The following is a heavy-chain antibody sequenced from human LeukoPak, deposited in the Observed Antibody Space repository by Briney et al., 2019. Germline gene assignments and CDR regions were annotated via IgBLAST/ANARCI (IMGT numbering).Heavy chain of an antibody. D-gene: IGHD6-19*01. J-gene: IGHJ3*01. CDR1: GGSISSNSHF. CDR2: SYYGGST. Sequence: SETLSLTCTVSGGSISSNSHFWGWIRQPPGKGLEWIGSSYYGGSTYYNSSLKSRVSISIDTSKNQFSLRLNSVTAAGTAMYYCATNIAVPGHDVFDVWGQGTMVTVSS. V-gene: IGHV4-39*01. CDR3: ATNIAVPGHDVFDV.